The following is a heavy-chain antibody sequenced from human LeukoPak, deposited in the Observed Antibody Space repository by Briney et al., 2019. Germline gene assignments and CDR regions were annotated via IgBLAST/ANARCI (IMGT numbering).Heavy chain of an antibody. D-gene: IGHD3-10*01. Sequence: ASVKVSCKASGGTFSSYAISWVRQAPGQGLEWMGGIIPIFGTANYAQKFQGRVTITADESTSTAYMELSSLRSEDTAVYYCAREYYYGSGSYRTFDPWGQGTLVTVSS. V-gene: IGHV1-69*13. CDR3: AREYYYGSGSYRTFDP. CDR1: GGTFSSYA. CDR2: IIPIFGTA. J-gene: IGHJ5*02.